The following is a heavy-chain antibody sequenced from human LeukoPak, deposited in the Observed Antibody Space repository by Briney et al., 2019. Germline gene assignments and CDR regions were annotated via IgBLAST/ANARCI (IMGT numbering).Heavy chain of an antibody. V-gene: IGHV1-18*01. D-gene: IGHD6-13*01. Sequence: ASVKVSCKASGYTFTNYGVSWVRQAPGQGLEWMGWISAYNGNTNYAQKSQGRVTMTTDTSTSTAYMELRSLRSDDTAVYYCARVEAAANTGPYVFDYWGQGSLVTVSS. J-gene: IGHJ4*02. CDR3: ARVEAAANTGPYVFDY. CDR2: ISAYNGNT. CDR1: GYTFTNYG.